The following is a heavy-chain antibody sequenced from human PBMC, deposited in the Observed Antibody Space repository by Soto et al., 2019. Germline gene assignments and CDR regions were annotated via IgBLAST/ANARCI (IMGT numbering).Heavy chain of an antibody. CDR1: GFTFSSYG. J-gene: IGHJ5*02. CDR3: AKEGIAVAGPKGIPWFDP. V-gene: IGHV3-30*18. Sequence: QPGGSLRLSCAASGFTFSSYGMHWVRQAPGKGLEWVAVISYDGSNKYYADSVKGRFTISRDNSKNTLYLQMNSLRAEDTAVYYCAKEGIAVAGPKGIPWFDPWGQGTLVTVSS. CDR2: ISYDGSNK. D-gene: IGHD6-19*01.